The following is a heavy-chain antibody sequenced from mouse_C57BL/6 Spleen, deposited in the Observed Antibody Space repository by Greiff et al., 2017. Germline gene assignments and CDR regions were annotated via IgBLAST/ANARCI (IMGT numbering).Heavy chain of an antibody. CDR1: GYTFTNYW. J-gene: IGHJ4*01. D-gene: IGHD1-1*01. CDR3: ARCPHYGSSYDYAMDY. CDR2: IYPGGGYT. V-gene: IGHV1-63*01. Sequence: QVQLKQSGAELVRPGTSVKMSCKASGYTFTNYWIGWAKQRPGHGLEWIGDIYPGGGYTNYNEKFKGKATLTADKSSSTAYMQFSSLTSEDSAIYYCARCPHYGSSYDYAMDYWGQGTSVTVSS.